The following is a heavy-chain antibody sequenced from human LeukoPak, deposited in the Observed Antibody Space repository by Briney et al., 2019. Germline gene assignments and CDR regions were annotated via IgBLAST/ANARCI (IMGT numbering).Heavy chain of an antibody. V-gene: IGHV4-38-2*02. CDR1: GYSISSGYY. J-gene: IGHJ5*02. CDR3: ARDIVVVPAAIASSDWFDP. D-gene: IGHD2-2*01. CDR2: IYHSGST. Sequence: PSETLSLTCTVSGYSISSGYYWGWIRQPPGKGLEWIGSIYHSGSTYYNPSLKSRVTISVDTSKNQFSLKLSSVTAADTAAYYCARDIVVVPAAIASSDWFDPWGQGTLVTVSS.